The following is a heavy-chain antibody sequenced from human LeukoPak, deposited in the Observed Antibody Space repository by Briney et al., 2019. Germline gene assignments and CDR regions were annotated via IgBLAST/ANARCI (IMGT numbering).Heavy chain of an antibody. J-gene: IGHJ4*02. CDR3: ATQPYSGTSAPDY. Sequence: GGSPRLSCAASGFTFSGYAMSWVRQAPGKGLEWVSAISGSGGSTYYADSVKGRFTISRDNSKNTLYLQMNSLRAEDTAVYYCATQPYSGTSAPDYWGQGTLVTVSS. CDR1: GFTFSGYA. D-gene: IGHD1-26*01. V-gene: IGHV3-23*01. CDR2: ISGSGGST.